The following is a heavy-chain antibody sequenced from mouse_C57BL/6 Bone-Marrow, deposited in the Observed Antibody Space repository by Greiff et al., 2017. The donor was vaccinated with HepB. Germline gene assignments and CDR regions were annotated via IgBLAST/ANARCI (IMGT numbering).Heavy chain of an antibody. V-gene: IGHV1-82*01. Sequence: VKLVESGPELVKPGASVKISCKASGYAFSSSWMNWVKQRPGKGLEWIGRIYPGDGDTNYNGKFKGKATLTADKSSSTAYMQLSSLTSEDSAVYFCARPTTVVAHWYFDVWGTGTTVTVSS. CDR3: ARPTTVVAHWYFDV. CDR2: IYPGDGDT. D-gene: IGHD1-1*01. CDR1: GYAFSSSW. J-gene: IGHJ1*03.